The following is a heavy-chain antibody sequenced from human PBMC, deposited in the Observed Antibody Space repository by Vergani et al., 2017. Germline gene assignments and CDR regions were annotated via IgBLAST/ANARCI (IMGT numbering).Heavy chain of an antibody. CDR1: GYSFTSYW. V-gene: IGHV5-51*03. CDR2: IYPGDSDT. D-gene: IGHD4-17*01. CDR3: AKDKGYERHGDYGSYFDY. J-gene: IGHJ4*02. Sequence: EVQLVQSGAEVKKPGESLKISCKGSGYSFTSYWIGWVRQMPGKGLEWMGIIYPGDSDTRYSPSFQGQVTISADKSISTAYLQWSSLKASDTAMYYCAKDKGYERHGDYGSYFDYWGQGTLVTVSS.